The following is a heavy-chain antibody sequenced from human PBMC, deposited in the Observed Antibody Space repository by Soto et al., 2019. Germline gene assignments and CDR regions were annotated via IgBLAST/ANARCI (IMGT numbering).Heavy chain of an antibody. CDR1: GGSFSGYY. Sequence: QVQLQQWGAGLLKPSETLSLTCAVYGGSFSGYYWTWIRQPPGTGLEWIGEINHSGSTNYNPSLKSRVTIPVDTSKNQSSLKLTSVTAADTAVYYCARDKITGLFDYWGQGTLVTVSS. CDR2: INHSGST. J-gene: IGHJ4*02. D-gene: IGHD2-8*02. CDR3: ARDKITGLFDY. V-gene: IGHV4-34*01.